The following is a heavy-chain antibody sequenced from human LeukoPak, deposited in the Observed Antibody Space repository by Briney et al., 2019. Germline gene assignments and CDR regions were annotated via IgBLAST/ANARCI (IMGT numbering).Heavy chain of an antibody. CDR1: GFTFSSCS. CDR3: ASQRVHGRDGYNIDY. CDR2: ISSSSSYI. V-gene: IGHV3-21*01. J-gene: IGHJ4*02. Sequence: PGGSLRLSCAASGFTFSSCSMNWVRQAPGKGLEWVSSISSSSSYIYYADSVKGRFTISRDNAKNSLYLQMNSLRAEDMAVYYCASQRVHGRDGYNIDYWGQGTLVTVSS. D-gene: IGHD5-24*01.